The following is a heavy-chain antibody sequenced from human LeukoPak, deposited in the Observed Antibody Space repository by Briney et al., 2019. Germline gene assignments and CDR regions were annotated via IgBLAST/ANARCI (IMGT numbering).Heavy chain of an antibody. CDR1: GFTFDDYA. CDR3: AKTYYYDSSGGFDY. Sequence: PGGSLRLSCAASGFTFDDYAMHWVRQAPGKGLEWVSGISWNSGSIGYADSVKGRFTISRDNAKNSLYLQMNSLRAEDTALCYCAKTYYYDSSGGFDYWGQGTLVTVSS. J-gene: IGHJ4*02. V-gene: IGHV3-9*01. D-gene: IGHD3-22*01. CDR2: ISWNSGSI.